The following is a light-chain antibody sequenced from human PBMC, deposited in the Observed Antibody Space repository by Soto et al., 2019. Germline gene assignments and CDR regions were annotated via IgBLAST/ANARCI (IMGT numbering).Light chain of an antibody. V-gene: IGKV1-5*03. J-gene: IGKJ5*01. Sequence: DIQMTQSPSTLSGSVGDRVTITCRASQTISSWLAWYQQKPGKAPKLLIYKASTLKSGVPSRFSGSGSGTDFTLTISSLQPEDSATYYCQQYNSYPITFGQGTRLEIK. CDR1: QTISSW. CDR3: QQYNSYPIT. CDR2: KAS.